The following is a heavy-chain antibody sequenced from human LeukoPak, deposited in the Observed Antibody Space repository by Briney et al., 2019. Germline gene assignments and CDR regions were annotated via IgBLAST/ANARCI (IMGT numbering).Heavy chain of an antibody. CDR2: ISGSGGST. J-gene: IGHJ4*02. D-gene: IGHD6-19*01. CDR3: AKETYSSGWYPYFDY. CDR1: GFTFSSYA. V-gene: IGHV3-23*01. Sequence: GGSLRLSCVASGFTFSSYAMSWVRQAPGKGLERVSGISGSGGSTYYADSAKGRFTISRDNSKNTLFLQMNSLRAEDTAVYYFAKETYSSGWYPYFDYWGQGTLVTVSS.